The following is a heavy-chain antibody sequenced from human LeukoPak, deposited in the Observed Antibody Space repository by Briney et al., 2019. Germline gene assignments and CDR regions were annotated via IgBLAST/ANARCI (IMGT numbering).Heavy chain of an antibody. V-gene: IGHV1-18*01. J-gene: IGHJ4*02. CDR1: GYTFTSYG. D-gene: IGHD6-19*01. CDR3: ARDGALIAVAGVDY. CDR2: ISAYNGNT. Sequence: ASVKVSCKASGYTFTSYGISWVRQAPGQGLEWMGWISAYNGNTNYAQKLQGRVTMTTDTSTSTAYMELRSLRPDDTAVYYCARDGALIAVAGVDYWGQGTLVTVSS.